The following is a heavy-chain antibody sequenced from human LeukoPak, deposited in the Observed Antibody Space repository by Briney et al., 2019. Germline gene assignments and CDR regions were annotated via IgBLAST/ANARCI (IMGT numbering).Heavy chain of an antibody. D-gene: IGHD6-13*01. Sequence: PGGSLRLSCAASGFTFSDCDVNCVCQAPGSGLEWVSAISYRISPTYYADSVKGRFTISRHDAKNSLYLQMNSLRAEDTAVYYCVRSYPLLRAPAAGYTRGQRTLVTVSS. J-gene: IGHJ4*02. CDR1: GFTFSDCD. V-gene: IGHV3-21*01. CDR3: VRSYPLLRAPAAGYT. CDR2: ISYRISPT.